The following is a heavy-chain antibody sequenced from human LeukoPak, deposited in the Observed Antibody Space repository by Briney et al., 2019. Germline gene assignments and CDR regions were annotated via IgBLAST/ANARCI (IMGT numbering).Heavy chain of an antibody. V-gene: IGHV4-59*01. CDR1: GGSISTYY. J-gene: IGHJ4*02. D-gene: IGHD6-6*01. CDR2: IYYSGST. Sequence: SETLSLTCTVSGGSISTYYWGWIRQPPGKGLEWIGYIYYSGSTNYNPSLKSRVTISVDTSKNQFSLKLGSVTAADTAVYFCARREISSSSLRYWGQGTLVTVSS. CDR3: ARREISSSSLRY.